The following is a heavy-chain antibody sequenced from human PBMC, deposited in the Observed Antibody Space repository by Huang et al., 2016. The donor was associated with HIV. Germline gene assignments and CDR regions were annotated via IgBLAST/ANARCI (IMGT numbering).Heavy chain of an antibody. CDR1: GFTFSNYA. CDR3: AKDRGDGYGGYDYDY. J-gene: IGHJ4*02. Sequence: EVQLWESGGTLVQPGGSLRLSCGASGFTFSNYAMSWVRQAPGKGMEWVAVISGIRGTIYYADSVKGRFTISRDNVKKTIYLQMNSLRVEDAAVYYCAKDRGDGYGGYDYDYWGQGTLVTVSS. V-gene: IGHV3-23*01. CDR2: ISGIRGTI. D-gene: IGHD5-12*01.